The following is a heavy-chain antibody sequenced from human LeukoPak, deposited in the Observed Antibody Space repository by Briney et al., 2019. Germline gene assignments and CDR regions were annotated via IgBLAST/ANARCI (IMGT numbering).Heavy chain of an antibody. CDR3: ARDSGMTFGGVIVNYYYYMDV. Sequence: PGGSLRLSCAASGFTFSSYSMNWVRQAPGKGLEWVSYISSSSSTIYYADSVKGRFTISRDNAKNSLYLQMNSLRAEDTAVYYCARDSGMTFGGVIVNYYYYMDVWGKGTTATVSS. D-gene: IGHD3-16*02. V-gene: IGHV3-48*01. CDR1: GFTFSSYS. J-gene: IGHJ6*03. CDR2: ISSSSSTI.